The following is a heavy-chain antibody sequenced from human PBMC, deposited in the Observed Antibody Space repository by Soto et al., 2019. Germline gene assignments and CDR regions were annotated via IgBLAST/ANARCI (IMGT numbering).Heavy chain of an antibody. CDR1: GYGFAGYW. CDR3: ARLTGLFQEFNIHVDF. V-gene: IGHV5-51*01. Sequence: EVQLMQSGAEVKKSGESLKISCKGSGYGFAGYWIGWVRQIPGKGLECLGIILPGDSNTKYSPSFEGQVIFLVDKSINTAYRQFSSLKASDTAMDFCARLTGLFQEFNIHVDFWGQGTLVSVTS. CDR2: ILPGDSNT. D-gene: IGHD3-10*01. J-gene: IGHJ4*02.